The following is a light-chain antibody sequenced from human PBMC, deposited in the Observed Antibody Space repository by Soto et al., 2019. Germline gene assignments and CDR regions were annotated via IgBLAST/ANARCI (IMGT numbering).Light chain of an antibody. CDR1: SSDVGSYNY. Sequence: QSALTLPASVSGSPGQSITISCTGTSSDVGSYNYVSWYQQHPGKVPKLMIYDVSDRPSGVSNRFSGSKSGNTASLTISGLQAEDDADYYCSSFTRSISYVFGSGTKLTVL. CDR2: DVS. J-gene: IGLJ1*01. CDR3: SSFTRSISYV. V-gene: IGLV2-14*03.